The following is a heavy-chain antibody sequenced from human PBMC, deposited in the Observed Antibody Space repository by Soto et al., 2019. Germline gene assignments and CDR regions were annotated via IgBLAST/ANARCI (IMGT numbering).Heavy chain of an antibody. CDR3: ARCADTALVRGYNWFDP. Sequence: SETLSLTCAIYGGSFSDYYWSWIRQPPGKGLEWIGEINHSGSTNYNPSLKSRVTMSVDTSKNQFSLRLNSVTAADTAVYYCARCADTALVRGYNWFDPWGQGTLVTVSS. V-gene: IGHV4-34*01. CDR2: INHSGST. J-gene: IGHJ5*02. D-gene: IGHD5-18*01. CDR1: GGSFSDYY.